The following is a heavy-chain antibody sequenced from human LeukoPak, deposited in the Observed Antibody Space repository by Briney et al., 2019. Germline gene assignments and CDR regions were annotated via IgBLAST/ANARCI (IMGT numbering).Heavy chain of an antibody. D-gene: IGHD6-19*01. CDR1: GGIFSSYA. J-gene: IGHJ4*02. CDR2: IIPIFGTA. V-gene: IGHV1-69*05. Sequence: SVKVSCKASGGIFSSYAISWVRQAPGQGLEWMGGIIPIFGTANYAQKFQGRVTLTRNTSISTAYMELSSLRSEDTAVYYCARVRTAGSGWAQKDFDYWGQGTLVTVSS. CDR3: ARVRTAGSGWAQKDFDY.